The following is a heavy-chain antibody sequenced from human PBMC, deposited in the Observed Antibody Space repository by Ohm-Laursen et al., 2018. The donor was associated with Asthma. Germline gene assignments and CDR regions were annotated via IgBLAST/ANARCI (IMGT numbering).Heavy chain of an antibody. Sequence: SLRLSCTASGFTFRSYAMHWVRQAPGKGLEWVAVGGSYYDGGLKYYADPVNGRFTVSRDDSKNTLYLQMNSLRPDDTAVCYCARDVMEWYLPAFDFWGQGTLVTVSS. D-gene: IGHD3-3*01. V-gene: IGHV3-30-3*01. CDR1: GFTFRSYA. CDR2: GGSYYDGGLK. J-gene: IGHJ4*02. CDR3: ARDVMEWYLPAFDF.